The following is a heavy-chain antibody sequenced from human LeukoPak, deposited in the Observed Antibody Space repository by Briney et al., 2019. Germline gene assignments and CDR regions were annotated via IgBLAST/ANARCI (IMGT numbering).Heavy chain of an antibody. V-gene: IGHV1-3*01. Sequence: ASVKVSCKASGYTFTSYAMHWVRQAPGQRLEWMGWINAGNGNTKYSQKFQGRVTITRDTSASTAYMELSSLRSEDTAVYYCARDPHRRFGEYWFDPWGQGTLVTVSS. CDR1: GYTFTSYA. CDR3: ARDPHRRFGEYWFDP. D-gene: IGHD3-10*01. CDR2: INAGNGNT. J-gene: IGHJ5*02.